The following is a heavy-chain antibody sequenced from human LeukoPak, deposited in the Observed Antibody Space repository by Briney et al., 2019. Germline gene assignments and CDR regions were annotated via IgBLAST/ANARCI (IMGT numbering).Heavy chain of an antibody. CDR1: GLTFSTYA. CDR2: TSHDGSKK. Sequence: GRSLRLSCSASGLTFSTYAMHWLRQAPGKGLEWVAVTSHDGSKKNYADSVKGRFTISRENAKNSLYLQMNSLRVGDTAVYYCARVGYCAGDCYDHWGQGTLVTVSS. CDR3: ARVGYCAGDCYDH. J-gene: IGHJ4*02. D-gene: IGHD2-21*01. V-gene: IGHV3-30*07.